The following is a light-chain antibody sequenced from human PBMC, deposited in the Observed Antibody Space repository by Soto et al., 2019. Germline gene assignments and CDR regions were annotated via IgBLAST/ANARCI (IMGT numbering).Light chain of an antibody. CDR2: GAS. J-gene: IGKJ1*01. CDR3: QPYGSSPQT. Sequence: EIVLTQSPGTLSLSPGERATLSCRASQSVSSSYLAWYQQKPGQAPRLLIYGASSRATGIPDRFSGSGSGTDFTLTISRLEPEDFAVYYCQPYGSSPQTFGXGAKVDIK. V-gene: IGKV3-20*01. CDR1: QSVSSSY.